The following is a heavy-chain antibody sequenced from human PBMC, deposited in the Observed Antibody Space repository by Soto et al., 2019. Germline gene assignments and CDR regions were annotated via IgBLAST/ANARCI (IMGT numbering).Heavy chain of an antibody. CDR1: GGSFSVYY. D-gene: IGHD6-6*01. CDR3: ENEICARSSNWFDH. V-gene: IGHV4-34*01. J-gene: IGHJ5*02. CDR2: INHRGST. Sequence: SETLSLTCAVYGGSFSVYYWSWIRQPPGKGLEWIGEINHRGSTNYNPSLKSRVTISVDTSKNQFSLKLSSVNAADKAVYSCENEICARSSNWFDHWGPGTLVTISS.